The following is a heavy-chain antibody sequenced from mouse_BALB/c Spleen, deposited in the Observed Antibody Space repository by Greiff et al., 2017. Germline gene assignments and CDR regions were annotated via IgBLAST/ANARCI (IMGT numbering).Heavy chain of an antibody. J-gene: IGHJ4*01. Sequence: EVQGVESGGGLVKPGGSLKLSCAASGFTFSSYAMSWVRQTPEKRLEWVATISDGGSYTYYPDSVKGRFTISRDNAKNNLYLQMSSLKSEDTAMYYCARAIGTDAMDYWGQGTSVTGSS. CDR2: ISDGGSYT. CDR1: GFTFSSYA. V-gene: IGHV5-4*01. D-gene: IGHD2-14*01. CDR3: ARAIGTDAMDY.